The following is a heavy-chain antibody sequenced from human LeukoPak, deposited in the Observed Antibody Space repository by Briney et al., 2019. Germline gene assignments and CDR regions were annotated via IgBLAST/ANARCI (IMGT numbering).Heavy chain of an antibody. CDR2: IKQDGSGE. D-gene: IGHD2-21*02. CDR3: ARGHIVVVTAPVGAFDI. CDR1: GFTFNTYW. Sequence: GGSLRLSCAASGFTFNTYWMSWVRQAPGKGLEWVANIKQDGSGEFCVDSVKGRFTISRDNAKNSLYLQMNSLRAEDTAVYYCARGHIVVVTAPVGAFDIWGQGTMVTVSS. J-gene: IGHJ3*02. V-gene: IGHV3-7*01.